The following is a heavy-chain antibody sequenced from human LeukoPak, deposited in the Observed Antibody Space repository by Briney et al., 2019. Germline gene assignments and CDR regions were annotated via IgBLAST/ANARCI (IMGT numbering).Heavy chain of an antibody. CDR1: GYTFTSYY. V-gene: IGHV1-46*01. CDR2: INPGGGST. CDR3: ARGYCSGGSCFDY. D-gene: IGHD2-15*01. Sequence: ASVKVSCKASGYTFTSYYMHWVRQAPGQGLEWMGTINPGGGSTSYAQKFRGRVTMTRDTSTSTVYMELSSLRSEDTAVYYCARGYCSGGSCFDYWGQGTLVTVSS. J-gene: IGHJ4*02.